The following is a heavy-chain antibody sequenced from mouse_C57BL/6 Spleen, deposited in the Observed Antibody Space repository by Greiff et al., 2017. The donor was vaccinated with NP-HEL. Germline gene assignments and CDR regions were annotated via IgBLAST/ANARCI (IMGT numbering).Heavy chain of an antibody. CDR3: ARVYGHYFDY. CDR1: GSAFSTSW. Sequence: VQLQQSGAELVKPGASVKISCKASGSAFSTSWMNWVKQRPGKGLEWIGQIYPGDGDTNYNGKFKGKATLTADKSSSTAYMQLSSLTSEDSAVYFCARVYGHYFDYWGQGTTLTVSS. V-gene: IGHV1-80*01. D-gene: IGHD1-1*01. J-gene: IGHJ2*01. CDR2: IYPGDGDT.